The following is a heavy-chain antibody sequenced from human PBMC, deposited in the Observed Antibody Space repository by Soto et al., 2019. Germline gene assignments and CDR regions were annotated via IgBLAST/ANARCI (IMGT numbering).Heavy chain of an antibody. CDR1: GGSISSGDYY. Sequence: QVQLQESGPGLVKPSQTLSLTCTVSGGSISSGDYYWSWIRQPPGKGLEWIGYIYYSGSTYYNPSLKSRVTLSVDTSKNQFSLKLSSVTAADTAVYYCARWQELVPNYFDYWGQGTLVTVSS. D-gene: IGHD6-13*01. CDR2: IYYSGST. CDR3: ARWQELVPNYFDY. V-gene: IGHV4-30-4*01. J-gene: IGHJ4*02.